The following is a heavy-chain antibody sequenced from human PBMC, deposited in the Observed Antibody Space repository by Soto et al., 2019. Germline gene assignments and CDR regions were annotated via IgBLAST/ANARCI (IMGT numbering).Heavy chain of an antibody. CDR2: IIPIFGTA. Sequence: ASVKVSCKASGGTFSSYAISWVRQAPGQGLEWMGGIIPIFGTANYAQKFQGRVTITADESTSTAYMELSSLRSEDTAVYYCASSRVVGSPFDYWGQGTLVTVSS. CDR1: GGTFSSYA. V-gene: IGHV1-69*13. CDR3: ASSRVVGSPFDY. J-gene: IGHJ4*02. D-gene: IGHD1-26*01.